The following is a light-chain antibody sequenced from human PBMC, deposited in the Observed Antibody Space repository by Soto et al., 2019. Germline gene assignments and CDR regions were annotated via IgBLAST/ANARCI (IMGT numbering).Light chain of an antibody. CDR1: SSNIGSNY. J-gene: IGLJ2*01. Sequence: QSVLTQPPSASGTPGQRVTISCSGSSSNIGSNYVYWYQQVPGTAPKLLIYRNNRRPSGVPDRFSGSKSGTSASLAITGLRSEDEADYYCAAWDDSLSAYVIFGGGTKLTVL. CDR3: AAWDDSLSAYVI. V-gene: IGLV1-47*01. CDR2: RNN.